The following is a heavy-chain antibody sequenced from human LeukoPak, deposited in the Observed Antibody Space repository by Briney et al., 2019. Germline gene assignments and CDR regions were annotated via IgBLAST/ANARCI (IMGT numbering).Heavy chain of an antibody. CDR2: IYSGGST. Sequence: GGSLRLSCAASGFTVSSNYMSWVRQAPGKGLEWVSVIYSGGSTYYADSVKGRFTISRDNSKNTLYLQMNSLRAEDTAVYYCAKDTVFAALGATTGAFDYWGQGTLVTVSS. J-gene: IGHJ4*02. CDR1: GFTVSSNY. V-gene: IGHV3-53*05. D-gene: IGHD1-26*01. CDR3: AKDTVFAALGATTGAFDY.